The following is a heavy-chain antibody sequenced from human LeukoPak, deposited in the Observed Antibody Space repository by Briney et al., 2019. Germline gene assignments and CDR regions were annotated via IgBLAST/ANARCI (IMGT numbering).Heavy chain of an antibody. V-gene: IGHV3-48*02. D-gene: IGHD1-26*01. CDR2: ITASGTAM. Sequence: GGSLRLSCAAPGFTFSSYSMNWVRQAPGKGLEWVSHITASGTAMFYADSVKGRFTISRDNAKNSLYLQMNSLRDEDTAVYYCASSGSYRFDYWGQGTLVTVSS. J-gene: IGHJ4*02. CDR3: ASSGSYRFDY. CDR1: GFTFSSYS.